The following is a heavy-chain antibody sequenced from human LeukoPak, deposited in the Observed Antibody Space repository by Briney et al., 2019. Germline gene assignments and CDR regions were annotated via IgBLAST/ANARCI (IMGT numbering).Heavy chain of an antibody. CDR2: INPNSGDT. CDR3: ATQRGSYLWGTDFDY. D-gene: IGHD3-16*01. CDR1: GYMFTSYY. V-gene: IGHV1-2*02. J-gene: IGHJ4*02. Sequence: ASVKVSCKASGYMFTSYYMHWVRQAPGQGLEWMGWINPNSGDTKYSQKFQGRVTMTRDTSISTAYMELSRLRSDDTAVYYCATQRGSYLWGTDFDYWGQGTLATVSS.